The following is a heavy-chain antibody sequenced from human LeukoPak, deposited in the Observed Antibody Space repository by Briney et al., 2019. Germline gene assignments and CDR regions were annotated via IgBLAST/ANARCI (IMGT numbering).Heavy chain of an antibody. J-gene: IGHJ3*02. CDR1: GFTFSSYS. V-gene: IGHV3-21*01. D-gene: IGHD1-26*01. CDR3: ARDAVGATKGGAFDI. Sequence: PGGSLRLSCAASGFTFSSYSMNWVRQAPGKGLECVSSISSSSSYIYYADSVKGRFTISRDNAKNSLYLQMNSLRAEDTAVYYCARDAVGATKGGAFDIWGQGTMVTVSS. CDR2: ISSSSSYI.